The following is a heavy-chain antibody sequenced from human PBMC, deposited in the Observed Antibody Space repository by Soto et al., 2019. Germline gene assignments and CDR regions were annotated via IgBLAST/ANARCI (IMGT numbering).Heavy chain of an antibody. J-gene: IGHJ5*02. CDR2: IDPSDSYT. Sequence: PGDSLKISRKGSGYSLTSYLISWVRQMPGKGLEWIGRIDPSDSYTNYSPSFQGHVTISADKSISTAYLQWSSLKASDTAMYYCARHLDSFGWYDPWGQGTLVNVSS. V-gene: IGHV5-10-1*01. D-gene: IGHD2-21*01. CDR1: GYSLTSYL. CDR3: ARHLDSFGWYDP.